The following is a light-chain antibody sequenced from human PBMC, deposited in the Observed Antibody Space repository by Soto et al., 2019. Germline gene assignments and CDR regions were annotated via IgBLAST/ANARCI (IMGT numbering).Light chain of an antibody. CDR1: QSISSY. Sequence: EIQMTQSASSLSASVGDRVTITWRASQSISSYLNWYQQKKGKAPKLLIYKASTLKSGVPSRFSGSGSGTEFTLTISSLQPDDFATYYCQHYNSYSEAFGQGTKVDIK. CDR2: KAS. J-gene: IGKJ1*01. CDR3: QHYNSYSEA. V-gene: IGKV1-5*03.